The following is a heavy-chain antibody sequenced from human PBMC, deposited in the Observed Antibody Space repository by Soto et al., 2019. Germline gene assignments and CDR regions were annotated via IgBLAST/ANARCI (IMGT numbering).Heavy chain of an antibody. J-gene: IGHJ4*02. CDR2: FDPEDGET. V-gene: IGHV1-24*01. CDR3: VTETHGAYYYDSNGLEDN. D-gene: IGHD3-22*01. CDR1: GYTLIELS. Sequence: QVHLVQSGAEVKKPGASVKVSCKVSGYTLIELSMHWVRQAPGKGLEWMGGFDPEDGETTYAQKFQGRVTMTEDTSTNTAYMELSSLRSQDTAVYYGVTETHGAYYYDSNGLEDNWGQGTLVTVSS.